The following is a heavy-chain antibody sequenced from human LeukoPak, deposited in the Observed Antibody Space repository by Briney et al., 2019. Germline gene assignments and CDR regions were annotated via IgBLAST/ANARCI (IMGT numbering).Heavy chain of an antibody. Sequence: GGSLRLSCAASGFTFSSYSMNWVRQAPGKGLEWVSYISSSSSTIYYADSVKGRFTISRDNAKNSLYLQMNSLGAEDTAVYYCARDGGLFYDILTGQGDYFDYWGQGTLVTVSS. CDR2: ISSSSSTI. J-gene: IGHJ4*02. V-gene: IGHV3-48*04. CDR3: ARDGGLFYDILTGQGDYFDY. D-gene: IGHD3-9*01. CDR1: GFTFSSYS.